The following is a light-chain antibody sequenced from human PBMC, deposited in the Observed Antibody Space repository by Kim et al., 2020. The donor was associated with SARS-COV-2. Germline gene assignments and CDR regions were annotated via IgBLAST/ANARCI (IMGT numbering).Light chain of an antibody. CDR2: QAS. V-gene: IGKV1-5*03. Sequence: DIQLTQSPSTLSASVGDRVTITCRASQNISTWLAWYQQKPGTAPKLLVYQASTLQSGVPLRFSGSGSGTEFILTIRSLQPGDFATYYCQQYNSYSRTFGQGTKLEI. J-gene: IGKJ2*01. CDR3: QQYNSYSRT. CDR1: QNISTW.